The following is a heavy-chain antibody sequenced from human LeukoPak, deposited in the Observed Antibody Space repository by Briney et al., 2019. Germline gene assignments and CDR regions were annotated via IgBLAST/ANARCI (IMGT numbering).Heavy chain of an antibody. CDR3: ARHYYHSSGSYSFDY. V-gene: IGHV4-4*07. Sequence: SETLSLTCTVSGGSISNYYWSWIRQPAGKGLEWIGRIYTSGSTNYNSSLKSRLTMSVDTSKNQFSLKLSSVTAADTAVYYCARHYYHSSGSYSFDYWGQGTLVTVSS. D-gene: IGHD3-22*01. CDR2: IYTSGST. CDR1: GGSISNYY. J-gene: IGHJ4*02.